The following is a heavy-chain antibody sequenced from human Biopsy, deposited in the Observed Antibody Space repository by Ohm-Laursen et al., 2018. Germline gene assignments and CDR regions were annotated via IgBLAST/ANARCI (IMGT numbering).Heavy chain of an antibody. D-gene: IGHD4-17*01. Sequence: SLRLSCAASGFTFSDYQMSWIRQAPGKGLEWVSTISGNSDIIYDTDSVKGRFTISRDNSKNTLYLQMNSLRADDTAVYYCALAAAQTVTHFDYWGQGTLVTVSS. J-gene: IGHJ4*02. CDR2: ISGNSDII. V-gene: IGHV3-23*01. CDR1: GFTFSDYQ. CDR3: ALAAAQTVTHFDY.